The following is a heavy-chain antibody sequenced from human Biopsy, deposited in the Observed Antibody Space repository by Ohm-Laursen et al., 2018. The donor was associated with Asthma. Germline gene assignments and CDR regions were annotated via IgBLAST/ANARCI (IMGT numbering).Heavy chain of an antibody. CDR3: ARAVSSSSYWYFDL. V-gene: IGHV4-39*02. J-gene: IGHJ2*01. CDR1: GDAMSTSGSY. CDR2: IYYSGRT. Sequence: SDTLSLTCLVSGDAMSTSGSYWGWIRQSPGKGLEWIGGIYYSGRTYYNPSLESRVTISADTSKNHFSLKVTSVTAADTAVYYCARAVSSSSYWYFDLWGRGDLVTVSS. D-gene: IGHD6-6*01.